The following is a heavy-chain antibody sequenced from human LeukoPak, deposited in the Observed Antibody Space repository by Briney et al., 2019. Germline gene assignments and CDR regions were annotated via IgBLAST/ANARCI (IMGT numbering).Heavy chain of an antibody. CDR2: IDPSDSYI. CDR3: ASLFRDDAFDI. CDR1: GYSFPNYW. Sequence: GESLKISCKGSGYSFPNYWITWVRQMPGKGLEWMGRIDPSDSYITYSPSFQGHVTISTDKSISTAYLQWSSLKASDTAMYYCASLFRDDAFDIWGQGTMVTVSS. V-gene: IGHV5-10-1*01. J-gene: IGHJ3*02.